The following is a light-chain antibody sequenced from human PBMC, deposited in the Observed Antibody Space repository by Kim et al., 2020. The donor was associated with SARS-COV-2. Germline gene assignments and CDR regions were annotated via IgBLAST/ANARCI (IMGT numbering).Light chain of an antibody. CDR2: MGY. V-gene: IGKV2-28*01. Sequence: DVVLTQSPVYLPVAPGEPASISCRSSQSLSHPNGYNYFDWYFQRPGQSPQLLIFMGYNRASGVSDRFSGSGSGTDFTLKISRVEAEDVGVYYCMQATHWPPITFGQGTRLEIK. CDR1: QSLSHPNGYNY. CDR3: MQATHWPPIT. J-gene: IGKJ5*01.